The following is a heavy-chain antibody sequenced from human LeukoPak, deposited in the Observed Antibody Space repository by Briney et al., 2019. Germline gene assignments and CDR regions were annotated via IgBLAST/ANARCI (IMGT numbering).Heavy chain of an antibody. V-gene: IGHV3-23*01. CDR3: ANGWSPDY. D-gene: IGHD2-15*01. Sequence: GESLRLSCAASGFTFSSYAMSWVRQAPGKGLEWVSGISGSGGNTYYADSVKGRFTIFRDNSKNTLYLQMNSLRAEDTAVYHCANGWSPDYWGRGTLVTVSS. CDR1: GFTFSSYA. CDR2: ISGSGGNT. J-gene: IGHJ4*02.